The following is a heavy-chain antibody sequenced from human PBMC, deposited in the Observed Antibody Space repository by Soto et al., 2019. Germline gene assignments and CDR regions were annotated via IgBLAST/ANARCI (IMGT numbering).Heavy chain of an antibody. CDR1: GASISGFY. Sequence: SETLSLTCAVSGASISGFYWSWIRKSAGKGLEWIGRIYATGTTDYNPSLKSRVMMSVDTSKKQFSLKLRSVTAADTAMYYCARDTRLYCSSSSCYPNCFDPWGQGTLVTVSS. V-gene: IGHV4-4*07. D-gene: IGHD2-2*01. J-gene: IGHJ5*02. CDR2: IYATGTT. CDR3: ARDTRLYCSSSSCYPNCFDP.